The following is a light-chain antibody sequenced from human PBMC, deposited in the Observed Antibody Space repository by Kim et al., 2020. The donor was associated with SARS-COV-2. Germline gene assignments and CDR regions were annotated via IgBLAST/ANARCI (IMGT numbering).Light chain of an antibody. J-gene: IGLJ3*02. V-gene: IGLV8-61*01. Sequence: QTVVTQEPSFSVSPGGTVTLTCGLSSGSVSTNYFPSWYQQTPGQAPRTLIYSTTTRSSGVPDRFSGSILGNKAAITITGAQTDDESDYYCVLYMGSGIWVFGGGTQLTVL. CDR3: VLYMGSGIWV. CDR2: STT. CDR1: SGSVSTNYF.